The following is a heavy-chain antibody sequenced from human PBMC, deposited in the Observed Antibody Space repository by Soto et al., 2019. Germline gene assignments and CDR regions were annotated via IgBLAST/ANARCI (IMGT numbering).Heavy chain of an antibody. CDR3: ARALPVAKGGFDP. V-gene: IGHV3-53*01. Sequence: GGSLRLSCAASGFTVSNTYMTWVRQPPGKGLECVSVIYTAGGTNYADSVKGRFIISRDNSKNTLYLQMNSLRAEDTAVYYCARALPVAKGGFDPWGQGTLVTVLL. CDR1: GFTVSNTY. J-gene: IGHJ5*02. D-gene: IGHD2-2*01. CDR2: IYTAGGT.